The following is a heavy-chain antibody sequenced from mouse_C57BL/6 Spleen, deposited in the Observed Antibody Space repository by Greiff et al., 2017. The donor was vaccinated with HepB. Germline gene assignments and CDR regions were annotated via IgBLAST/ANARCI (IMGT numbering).Heavy chain of an antibody. CDR3: ARSSDYYGSSYGY. J-gene: IGHJ2*01. V-gene: IGHV1-82*01. D-gene: IGHD1-1*01. Sequence: QVQLKQSGPELVKPGASVKISCKASGYAFSSSWMNWVKQRPGKGLEWIGRIYPGDGDTNYNGKFKGKATLTADKSSSTAYMQLSSLTSEDSAVYFCARSSDYYGSSYGYWGQGTTPTVSS. CDR2: IYPGDGDT. CDR1: GYAFSSSW.